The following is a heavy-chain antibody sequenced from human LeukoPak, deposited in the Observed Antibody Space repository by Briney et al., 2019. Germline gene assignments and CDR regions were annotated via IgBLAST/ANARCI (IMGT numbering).Heavy chain of an antibody. CDR3: ARDKTGLRPWRYFDL. D-gene: IGHD5-12*01. V-gene: IGHV1-18*01. CDR1: GYTFTSYG. J-gene: IGHJ2*01. Sequence: GASVKVSCKASGYTFTSYGISWVRQAPGQGLEWMGWISAYNGNTNYAQKLQGRVTMTTDTSTSTAYMELRSLRSDDTAVYYCARDKTGLRPWRYFDLWGRGTLVTVSS. CDR2: ISAYNGNT.